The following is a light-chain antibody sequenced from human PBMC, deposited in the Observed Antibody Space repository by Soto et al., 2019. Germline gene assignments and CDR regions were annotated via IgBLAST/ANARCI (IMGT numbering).Light chain of an antibody. CDR3: ATWDDSLNGWV. CDR1: SSNIGSRT. CDR2: ATY. V-gene: IGLV1-44*01. Sequence: QSVLTQPPSASGTPGQRVTISCSGSSSNIGSRTVNWYQQLPGTAPKLLIYATYQRPSGVPDRFSGSKSGTSASLAISGLQSEDEAEYSCATWDDSLNGWVFGGGTQLTVL. J-gene: IGLJ3*02.